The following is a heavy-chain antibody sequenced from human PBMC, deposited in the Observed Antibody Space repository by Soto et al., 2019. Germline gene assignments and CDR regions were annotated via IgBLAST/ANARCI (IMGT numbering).Heavy chain of an antibody. V-gene: IGHV3-48*01. CDR3: ARDPQIRLFGVVIATTNWFDP. CDR1: GFTFSSYS. Sequence: EVQLVESGGGLVQPGGSLRLSCAASGFTFSSYSMNWVRQAPGKGLEWVSYISSSSSTIYYADSVKGRFTISRDNAKTSLYLKMNSLRAEDTAVYYCARDPQIRLFGVVIATTNWFDPWGQGTLVTVSS. J-gene: IGHJ5*02. CDR2: ISSSSSTI. D-gene: IGHD3-3*01.